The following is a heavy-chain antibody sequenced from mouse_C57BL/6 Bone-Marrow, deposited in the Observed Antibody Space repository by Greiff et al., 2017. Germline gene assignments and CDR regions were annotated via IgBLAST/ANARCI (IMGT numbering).Heavy chain of an antibody. V-gene: IGHV5-6*01. CDR2: ISSGGSYT. CDR1: GFTFSSYG. Sequence: EVQRVESGGDLVKPGGSLKLSCAASGFTFSSYGMSWVRQTPDKRLEWVATISSGGSYTYYPDSVKGRFTIARDNAKNTLYLQMSSLKSEDTAMYYCARHPLPYYFDYWGQGTTLTVSS. CDR3: ARHPLPYYFDY. J-gene: IGHJ2*01.